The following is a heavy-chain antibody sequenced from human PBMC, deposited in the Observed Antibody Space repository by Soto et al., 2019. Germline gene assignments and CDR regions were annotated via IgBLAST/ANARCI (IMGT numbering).Heavy chain of an antibody. V-gene: IGHV3-23*01. Sequence: EVQLLESGGGLVQPGGSLRLSCRVSGFTFGNYAMAWVRQAPGKGLEWVSGISASGGRTYYADSAKGRFTISRDNSNNTLYLQMSSLRADDTAVYYCAKDLEVLSARFESWGQGALVTVSS. CDR1: GFTFGNYA. CDR2: ISASGGRT. J-gene: IGHJ4*02. CDR3: AKDLEVLSARFES. D-gene: IGHD2-15*01.